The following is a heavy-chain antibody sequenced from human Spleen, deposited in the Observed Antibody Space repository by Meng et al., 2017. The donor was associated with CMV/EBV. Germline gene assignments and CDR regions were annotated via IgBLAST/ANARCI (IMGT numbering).Heavy chain of an antibody. J-gene: IGHJ6*02. CDR2: ISSSSSYI. CDR3: ARDRYGNQLLSSGGMDV. Sequence: GGSLRLSCAASGFTFSSYSMNWVRQAPGKGLGWVSSISSSSSYIYYADSVKGRFTISRDNAKNSLYLQMNSLRAEDTAVYYCARDRYGNQLLSSGGMDVWGQGTTVTVSS. V-gene: IGHV3-21*01. CDR1: GFTFSSYS. D-gene: IGHD2-2*01.